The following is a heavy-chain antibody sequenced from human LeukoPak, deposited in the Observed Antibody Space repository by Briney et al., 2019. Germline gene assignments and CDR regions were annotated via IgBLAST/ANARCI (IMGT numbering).Heavy chain of an antibody. CDR1: GGSLSGSY. CDR2: INHSGRT. J-gene: IGHJ4*02. CDR3: ARDPCGSINCPLRY. V-gene: IGHV4-34*01. D-gene: IGHD1-26*01. Sequence: SETLSLTCAVFGGSLSGSYCNWIRQTPGKGLEWIGEINHSGRTNYNSSLKSRVTISVDTSKNQFSLKLISVTAADTAVYYCARDPCGSINCPLRYRGQGTQVTVSS.